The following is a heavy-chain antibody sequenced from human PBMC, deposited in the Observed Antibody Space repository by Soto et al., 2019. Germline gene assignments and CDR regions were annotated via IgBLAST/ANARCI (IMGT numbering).Heavy chain of an antibody. D-gene: IGHD3-22*01. Sequence: SETLSLTCTVSGGSISSSSYYWGWIRQPPGKGLEWIVSIYYSGSTYYNPSLKSRVTISVDTSKNQFSLKLSSVTAADTAVYYCAMRSITMIVESRNDYWGQGTLVTVSS. J-gene: IGHJ4*02. CDR3: AMRSITMIVESRNDY. CDR2: IYYSGST. V-gene: IGHV4-39*01. CDR1: GGSISSSSYY.